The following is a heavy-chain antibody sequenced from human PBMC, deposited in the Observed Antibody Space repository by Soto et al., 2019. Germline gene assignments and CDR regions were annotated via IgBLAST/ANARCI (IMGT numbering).Heavy chain of an antibody. V-gene: IGHV4-34*01. D-gene: IGHD3-10*01. CDR3: GSRMGSGRYYFDY. Sequence: QVQLQQWGAGPLKPSETLSLTCAIYRGSFNDYYWSWIRQAPGKGLAWIGEIKHSGSTNYNTSLKRRVTIAIDTAMNQFCLRLSSVTAADTAVCYCGSRMGSGRYYFDYWGQRSPITVSS. CDR2: IKHSGST. J-gene: IGHJ4*02. CDR1: RGSFNDYY.